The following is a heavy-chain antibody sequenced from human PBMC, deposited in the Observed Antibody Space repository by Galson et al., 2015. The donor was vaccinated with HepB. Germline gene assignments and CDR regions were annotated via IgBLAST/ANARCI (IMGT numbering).Heavy chain of an antibody. V-gene: IGHV1-69*13. CDR1: GTTFNIDT. CDR3: VKQFDVLSSLEF. J-gene: IGHJ4*02. D-gene: IGHD3-9*01. CDR2: VIPGLKTP. Sequence: SVKVSCKASGTTFNIDTITWVRQAPGQGPEWMGGVIPGLKTPKYAQKFQDRVTISVDEFTRTSYMDLSALRSEDTAVYYCVKQFDVLSSLEFWGPGALITVSS.